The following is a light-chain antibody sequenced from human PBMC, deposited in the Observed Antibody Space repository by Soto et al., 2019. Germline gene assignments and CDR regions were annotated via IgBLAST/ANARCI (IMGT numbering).Light chain of an antibody. CDR1: ESVSSS. V-gene: IGKV3-15*01. Sequence: LTQSPAPLCLSPGDSATLSCRASESVSSSLAWYKHKPGQSPRLLSYGASTRATNIADRFSGSGSGTELNLTISRLQSEDFAVDYCQKYRNWTLTFGGGTKVDIK. CDR3: QKYRNWTLT. J-gene: IGKJ4*01. CDR2: GAS.